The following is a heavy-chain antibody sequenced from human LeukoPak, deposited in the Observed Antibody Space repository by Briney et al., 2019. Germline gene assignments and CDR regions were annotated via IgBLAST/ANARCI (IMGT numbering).Heavy chain of an antibody. CDR3: ARAGYSYGPLDV. J-gene: IGHJ6*02. CDR1: GYTFSTYG. V-gene: IGHV1-18*01. D-gene: IGHD5-18*01. CDR2: ISTYNGNT. Sequence: GASVKVSCKASGYTFSTYGISWVRQAPGQGLEWMGWISTYNGNTNYAQKLQGRVTMTTDTSTSTAYMELRSLRSDDTAVYYCARAGYSYGPLDVWGQGTTVTVSS.